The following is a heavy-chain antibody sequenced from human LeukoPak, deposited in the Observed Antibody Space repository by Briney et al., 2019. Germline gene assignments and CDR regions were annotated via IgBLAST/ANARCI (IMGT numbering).Heavy chain of an antibody. CDR2: ISGSGGST. CDR3: AKSHHVTAIDY. CDR1: GFTFSNFW. J-gene: IGHJ4*02. Sequence: PGGSLRLSCAGSGFTFSNFWMTWVRQAPGKGLEWVSAISGSGGSTYYAGSVKGRFTISRDNSKNTLYLQMNSLRADDTAVYYCAKSHHVTAIDYWGQGTLVTVSS. V-gene: IGHV3-23*01. D-gene: IGHD2-21*02.